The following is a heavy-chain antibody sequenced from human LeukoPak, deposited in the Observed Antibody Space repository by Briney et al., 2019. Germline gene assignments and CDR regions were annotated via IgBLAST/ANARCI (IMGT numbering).Heavy chain of an antibody. D-gene: IGHD2-15*01. Sequence: GGSLRLSCAASGFTVSSNYMSWVRQAPGKGLEWVSYISRSASTIYYADSVKGRFTISRDNAQNSLYLQMNSLTAEDTAVYYCARDLVVVPASPYYFDYWGQGTLVTVSS. CDR1: GFTVSSNY. V-gene: IGHV3-48*01. J-gene: IGHJ4*02. CDR3: ARDLVVVPASPYYFDY. CDR2: ISRSASTI.